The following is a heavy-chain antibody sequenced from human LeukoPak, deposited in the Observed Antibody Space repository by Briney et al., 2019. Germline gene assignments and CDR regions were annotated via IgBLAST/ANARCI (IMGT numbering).Heavy chain of an antibody. CDR1: GGSFSGYY. CDR2: INHSGST. V-gene: IGHV4-34*01. CDR3: ARWLQSFDYFDY. D-gene: IGHD4-4*01. Sequence: SETLSLTCAVYGGSFSGYYWSWIRQPPGKGLEWIGEINHSGSTNYNPSLKSRVTISVDTSKNQFSLKLSSVTAADTAVYYCARWLQSFDYFDYWGQGTLVTVSS. J-gene: IGHJ4*02.